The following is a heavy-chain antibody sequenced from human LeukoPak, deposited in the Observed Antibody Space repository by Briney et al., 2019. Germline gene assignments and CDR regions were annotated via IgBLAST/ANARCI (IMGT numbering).Heavy chain of an antibody. CDR3: ASIPGDYYDSSGPHGMDV. J-gene: IGHJ6*02. D-gene: IGHD3-22*01. Sequence: GSLRLSCAASGFTFSSYWMSWVRQPPGKGLEWIGEIYHSGSTNYNPSLKSRVTISVDKSKNQFSLKLSSVTAADTAVYYCASIPGDYYDSSGPHGMDVWGQGTTVTVSS. V-gene: IGHV4-4*02. CDR1: GFTFSSYW. CDR2: IYHSGST.